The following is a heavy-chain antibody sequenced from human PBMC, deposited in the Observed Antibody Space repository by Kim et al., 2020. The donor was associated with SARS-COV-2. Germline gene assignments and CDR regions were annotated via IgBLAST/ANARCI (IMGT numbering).Heavy chain of an antibody. J-gene: IGHJ4*02. D-gene: IGHD2-15*01. CDR2: ISGSGGST. CDR1: GFTFSSYA. Sequence: GGSLRLSCAASGFTFSSYAMSWVRQAPGKGLEWVSAISGSGGSTYYADSVKGRFTISRDNSKNTLYLQMNSLRAEDTAVYYCAKDWAGGSGTSYYFDYWGQGTLVTVSS. CDR3: AKDWAGGSGTSYYFDY. V-gene: IGHV3-23*01.